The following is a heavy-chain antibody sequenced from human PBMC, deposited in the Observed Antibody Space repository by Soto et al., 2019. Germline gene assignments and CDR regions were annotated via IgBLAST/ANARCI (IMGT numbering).Heavy chain of an antibody. J-gene: IGHJ4*02. CDR1: GFIFSRYN. CDR3: ARERWFGESGFDY. V-gene: IGHV3-21*01. CDR2: TSGSGTYT. Sequence: EVQLEESGGGLVKPGGSLRLTCAASGFIFSRYNMHWVRQTPGKGLEWVSATSGSGTYTYYADSVKGRFTISRDNAKNSLSLEVNSLRVEDTAIYYCARERWFGESGFDYWGQGTLVTVSS. D-gene: IGHD3-10*01.